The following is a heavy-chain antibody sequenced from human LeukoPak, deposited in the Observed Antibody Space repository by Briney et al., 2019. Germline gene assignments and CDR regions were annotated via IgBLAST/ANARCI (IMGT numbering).Heavy chain of an antibody. CDR1: GGSISSYY. D-gene: IGHD2-2*01. CDR2: IYTSGST. Sequence: SETLSLTCTVSGGSISSYYWSWIRQPAGKGLEWIGRIYTSGSTNYNPSLKSRVTMSVDTSKNQFSLKLSSVTAADTAVYYCARAPRKDIVVVPAGVTGVSRSWYFDLWGRGTLVTVSS. J-gene: IGHJ2*01. V-gene: IGHV4-4*07. CDR3: ARAPRKDIVVVPAGVTGVSRSWYFDL.